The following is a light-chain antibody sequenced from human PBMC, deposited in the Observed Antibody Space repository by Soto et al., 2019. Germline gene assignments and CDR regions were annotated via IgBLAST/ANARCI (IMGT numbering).Light chain of an antibody. CDR1: QRISTH. J-gene: IGKJ1*01. V-gene: IGKV1-39*01. CDR2: AAS. Sequence: DIQLTQSPSSLCASVRDRVTITSRTSQRISTHLNWYQQRPGKAPNLLIYAASSLHSGVPSRFSGSGSGTDFTLTISSLQPEDFATYYCQQSYSTPRTFGQGTKVDIK. CDR3: QQSYSTPRT.